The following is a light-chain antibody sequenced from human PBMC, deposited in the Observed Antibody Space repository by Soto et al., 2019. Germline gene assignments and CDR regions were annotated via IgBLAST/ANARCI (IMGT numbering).Light chain of an antibody. CDR3: AAWDDSLSGHVV. CDR1: SSNIGSNY. V-gene: IGLV1-47*02. CDR2: SNN. J-gene: IGLJ2*01. Sequence: QSVLTQPPSASGTPGQRVTISCSGSSSNIGSNYVYWYQQLPGTAPKLLIYSNNQRPSGVPDRFSGSKSGTSASLAISGLRSEDEADYSCAAWDDSLSGHVVFGGGTKLTVL.